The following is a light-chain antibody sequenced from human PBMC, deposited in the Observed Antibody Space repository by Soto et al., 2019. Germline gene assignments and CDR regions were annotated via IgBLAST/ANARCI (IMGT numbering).Light chain of an antibody. Sequence: QSALTQPASVSGSPGKSITISCTGTSSDIGSYNLVSWYQQHPGKAPKLIIYEVSKRPSGVSDRFSGSKSGNTDSLTISGLEADDEAEYYCCSSATRNTFYVFGSGTKLTVL. V-gene: IGLV2-23*02. J-gene: IGLJ1*01. CDR2: EVS. CDR3: CSSATRNTFYV. CDR1: SSDIGSYNL.